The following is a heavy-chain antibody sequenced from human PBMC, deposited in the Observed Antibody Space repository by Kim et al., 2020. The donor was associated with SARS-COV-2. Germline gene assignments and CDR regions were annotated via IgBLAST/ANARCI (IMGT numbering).Heavy chain of an antibody. D-gene: IGHD6-6*01. CDR1: GFPFYDFA. CDR2: ISFNSRTI. CDR3: AKESSSGYYYYSMDV. J-gene: IGHJ6*02. V-gene: IGHV3-9*01. Sequence: GGSLRLSCAASGFPFYDFAMHWVRQASGKGLEWVSGISFNSRTIAYADSVKGRFTVSRDNAKNSLYLQMNSLTTEDTALYYCAKESSSGYYYYSMDVWGQGTTVTVSS.